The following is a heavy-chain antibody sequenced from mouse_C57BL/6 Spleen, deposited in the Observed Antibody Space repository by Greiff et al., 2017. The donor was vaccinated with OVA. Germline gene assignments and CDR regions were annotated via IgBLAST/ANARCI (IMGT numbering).Heavy chain of an antibody. CDR1: GYTFTDYY. D-gene: IGHD1-1*01. CDR3: ATFCYGSSDYAMDY. V-gene: IGHV1-26*01. CDR2: INPNNGGT. Sequence: EVQLQQSGPELVKPGASVKISCKASGYTFTDYYMNWVKQSHGKSLEWIGDINPNNGGTNYNQKLKGKAKLTVNKSSSQAYMELRSLTSEDSAVYYCATFCYGSSDYAMDYWGQGTSVTVSS. J-gene: IGHJ4*01.